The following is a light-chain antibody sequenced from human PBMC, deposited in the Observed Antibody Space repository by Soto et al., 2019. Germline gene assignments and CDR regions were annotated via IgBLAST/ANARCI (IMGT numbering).Light chain of an antibody. CDR2: DAS. CDR1: QDISNY. J-gene: IGKJ4*01. Sequence: DIQMSQSPSSLSASVGDRVTITCQASQDISNYLNWYQQKPGKAPKLLIYDASNLETGVPSRFSGSGSGTDFTFTISSLQPEDIATYYCQQCDNLPLTFGGGTKVAIK. V-gene: IGKV1-33*01. CDR3: QQCDNLPLT.